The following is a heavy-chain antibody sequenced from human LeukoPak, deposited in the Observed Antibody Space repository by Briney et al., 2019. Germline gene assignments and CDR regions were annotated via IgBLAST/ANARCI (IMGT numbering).Heavy chain of an antibody. Sequence: GGSLRLSCAASGFTFSSYAMHWVRQAPGKGLEWVAVISYDGSNKYYADSVKGRFTISRDNSKNTLYLQMNSLRAEDKAVYYCARMAGNLRGYYYYGMDVWGQGTTVTVSS. V-gene: IGHV3-30*01. CDR1: GFTFSSYA. CDR3: ARMAGNLRGYYYYGMDV. J-gene: IGHJ6*02. CDR2: ISYDGSNK. D-gene: IGHD6-19*01.